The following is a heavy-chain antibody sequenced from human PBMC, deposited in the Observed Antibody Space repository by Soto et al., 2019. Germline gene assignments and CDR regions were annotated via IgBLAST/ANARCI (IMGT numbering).Heavy chain of an antibody. CDR1: GYTFTSYD. V-gene: IGHV1-8*01. Sequence: ASVKVSCKASGYTFTSYDINWVRQATGQGLEWMGWMNPNSGNTGYAQKFQGRVTMTRNTSISTAYMELSSLRSEDTAVYYCARGGVFFFARPTNPFDYWGQAPLVTVSS. J-gene: IGHJ4*02. CDR2: MNPNSGNT. CDR3: ARGGVFFFARPTNPFDY. D-gene: IGHD1-1*01.